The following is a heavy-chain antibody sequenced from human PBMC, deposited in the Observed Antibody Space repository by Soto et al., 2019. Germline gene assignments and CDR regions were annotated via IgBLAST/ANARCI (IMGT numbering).Heavy chain of an antibody. CDR2: IYPGDSDT. CDR3: ARLGSAATLGYYYYYYMDD. V-gene: IGHV5-51*01. CDR1: GYSFTSYW. J-gene: IGHJ6*03. D-gene: IGHD6-13*01. Sequence: GESLKISCKGSGYSFTSYWIGWVRQMPGKGLEWMGIIYPGDSDTRYSPSFQGQVTISADKSISTAYLQWGSLKASDTAMYYCARLGSAATLGYYYYYYMDDWGKGTTVTVSS.